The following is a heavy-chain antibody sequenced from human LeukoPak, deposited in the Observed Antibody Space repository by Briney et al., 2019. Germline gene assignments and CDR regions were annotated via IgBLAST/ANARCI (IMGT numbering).Heavy chain of an antibody. CDR1: GFTFSNSS. Sequence: GGSLRLSCAASGFTFSNSSMSWVRQAPGKGLEWVSNLSGSGITTYYADSVKGRFTISRDNSKNTLYLQMNSLRAEDTAVYYCAKGIYSSGWSYFDYWGHGTLVTVSS. CDR2: LSGSGITT. D-gene: IGHD6-19*01. V-gene: IGHV3-23*01. CDR3: AKGIYSSGWSYFDY. J-gene: IGHJ4*01.